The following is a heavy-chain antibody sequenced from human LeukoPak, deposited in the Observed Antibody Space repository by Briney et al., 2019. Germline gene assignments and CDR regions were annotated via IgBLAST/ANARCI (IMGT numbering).Heavy chain of an antibody. CDR2: IYTSGST. J-gene: IGHJ4*02. V-gene: IGHV4-4*07. CDR3: ARDRGSYSTPSPFDY. CDR1: GGFISSYY. Sequence: PPETLSLTCTVSGGFISSYYWSWIRQPAGRGLEWIGRIYTSGSTNYNPSLKSRVTMSVDTSKNQFSLKLSSVTAADTAVYYCARDRGSYSTPSPFDYWGQGTLVTVSS. D-gene: IGHD1-26*01.